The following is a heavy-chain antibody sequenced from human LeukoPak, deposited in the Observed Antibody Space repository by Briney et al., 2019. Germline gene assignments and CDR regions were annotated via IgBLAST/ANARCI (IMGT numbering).Heavy chain of an antibody. Sequence: PSETLSLTCSVSGDSITTTTYLWGWVRQTPGKGLEWIGSAFFGGSTYYNPSLKSRLTMSVDTSKNQFSLKLTSVTAADTALYYCARVTYVDDMLYQYFDYWGQGILVTVSS. CDR3: ARVTYVDDMLYQYFDY. CDR2: AFFGGST. J-gene: IGHJ4*02. D-gene: IGHD4-17*01. V-gene: IGHV4-39*07. CDR1: GDSITTTTYL.